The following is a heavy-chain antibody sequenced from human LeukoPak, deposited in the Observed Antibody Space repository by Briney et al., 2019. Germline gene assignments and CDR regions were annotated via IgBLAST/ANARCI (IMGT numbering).Heavy chain of an antibody. Sequence: PGGSLRLSCAASRFTFSSYSMNWVRQPPGKGLEWIGSIYYSGSTYYNPSLKSRVTISVDTSKNQFSLKLSSVTAADTAVYYCAREYYYDSSGYYNDYWGQGTLVTVSS. V-gene: IGHV4-39*07. CDR2: IYYSGST. CDR3: AREYYYDSSGYYNDY. D-gene: IGHD3-22*01. J-gene: IGHJ4*02. CDR1: RFTFSSYS.